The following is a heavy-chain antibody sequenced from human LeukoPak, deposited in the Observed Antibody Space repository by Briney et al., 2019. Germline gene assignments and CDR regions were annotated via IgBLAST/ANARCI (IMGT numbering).Heavy chain of an antibody. CDR1: GYTFTAYY. V-gene: IGHV1-2*02. Sequence: ASVKVSCKASGYTFTAYYMHWVRQAPGQGLEWMGWITPNSGGTKYAQKLQGRVTMTTDTSTSTAYMELRSLRSDDTAVYYCARDLRPDFDYWGQGTLVTVSS. CDR2: ITPNSGGT. D-gene: IGHD5/OR15-5a*01. CDR3: ARDLRPDFDY. J-gene: IGHJ4*02.